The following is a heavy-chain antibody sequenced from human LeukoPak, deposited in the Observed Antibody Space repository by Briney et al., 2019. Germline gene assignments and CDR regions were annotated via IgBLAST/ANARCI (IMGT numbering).Heavy chain of an antibody. CDR3: ARVLNYYDSSGYYFSY. V-gene: IGHV3-30-3*01. D-gene: IGHD3-22*01. CDR2: ISYDGGNK. J-gene: IGHJ4*02. Sequence: PGRSLRLSCAASGFTFSYYTMHWVRQAPGKGLEWVAVISYDGGNKYYADSVKGRFTISRDNSKNTLYLQMNSLRAEDTAVYYCARVLNYYDSSGYYFSYWGQGTLVTVSS. CDR1: GFTFSYYT.